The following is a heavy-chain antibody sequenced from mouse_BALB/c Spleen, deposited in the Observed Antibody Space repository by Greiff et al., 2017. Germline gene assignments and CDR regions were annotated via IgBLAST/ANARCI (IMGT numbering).Heavy chain of an antibody. D-gene: IGHD1-1*01. Sequence: QVQLQQPGAELVKPGASVKLSCKASGYTFTSYWMHWVKQRPGQGLEWIGEINPSNGRTNYNEKFKSKATLTVDKSSSTAYMQLSSLTSEDSAVYYCARLLRNEGDWGRGTTLTVSS. CDR2: INPSNGRT. V-gene: IGHV1S81*02. J-gene: IGHJ2*01. CDR1: GYTFTSYW. CDR3: ARLLRNEGD.